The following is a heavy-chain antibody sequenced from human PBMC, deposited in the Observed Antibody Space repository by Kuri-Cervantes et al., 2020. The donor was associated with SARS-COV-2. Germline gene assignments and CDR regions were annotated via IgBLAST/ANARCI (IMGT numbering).Heavy chain of an antibody. D-gene: IGHD6-19*01. Sequence: ASVKVSCKASGYTFTSYGISWVRQAPGQGLEWMGWISAYNGNTNYAQKLQGRVTMTTDTSTSTAYMELSRLRSDDTAVYYCARGVDSSGWYNPFDYWGQGTLVTVSS. J-gene: IGHJ4*02. CDR1: GYTFTSYG. CDR2: ISAYNGNT. V-gene: IGHV1-18*01. CDR3: ARGVDSSGWYNPFDY.